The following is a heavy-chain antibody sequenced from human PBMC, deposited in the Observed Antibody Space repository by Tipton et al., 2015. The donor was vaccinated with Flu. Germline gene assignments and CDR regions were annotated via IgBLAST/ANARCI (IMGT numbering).Heavy chain of an antibody. D-gene: IGHD1-26*01. V-gene: IGHV3-30*18. Sequence: QLVQSGGGVVQPGRSLRLSCAASGFTFSGYGMYWVRQTPGKGLEWVAIISYDGSDEYYADSVKGRFTISRDNPKNTLYLQMNSLRAEGTAVYYCAKEWLWEAFYYGMNVWGQGTTVTVSS. CDR2: ISYDGSDE. CDR1: GFTFSGYG. J-gene: IGHJ6*02. CDR3: AKEWLWEAFYYGMNV.